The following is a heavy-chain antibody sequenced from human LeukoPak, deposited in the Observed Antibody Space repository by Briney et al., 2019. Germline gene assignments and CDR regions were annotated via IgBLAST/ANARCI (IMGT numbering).Heavy chain of an antibody. CDR3: ARGPPITIAVAGTRRYYFDY. D-gene: IGHD6-19*01. CDR1: GGSFRGYS. Sequence: SETRSLTWAVYGGSFRGYSWSWIRHPPGKGLEWFGEINHRGSTNYNPSLKSRVTISVDTSKNQFSLKLSSVTAADTAVYYCARGPPITIAVAGTRRYYFDYWGQGTLVTVSS. V-gene: IGHV4-34*01. J-gene: IGHJ4*02. CDR2: INHRGST.